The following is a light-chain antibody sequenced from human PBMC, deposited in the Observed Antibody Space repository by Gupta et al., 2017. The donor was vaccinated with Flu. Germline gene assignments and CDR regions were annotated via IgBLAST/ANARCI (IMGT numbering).Light chain of an antibody. Sequence: EIVMTQSPATLSVSPGERATLSCRASQSVSSNLAWYQQKPGQAPRPLIYGASTRATGIPARFSGSGSGTEFTLTISSLQSEDFAVYYCQQYNNWPPGFTFGPGTKVDIK. CDR1: QSVSSN. J-gene: IGKJ3*01. CDR3: QQYNNWPPGFT. V-gene: IGKV3-15*01. CDR2: GAS.